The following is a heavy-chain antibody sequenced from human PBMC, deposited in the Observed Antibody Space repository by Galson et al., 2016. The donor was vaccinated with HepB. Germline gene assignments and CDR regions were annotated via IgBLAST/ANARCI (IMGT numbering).Heavy chain of an antibody. CDR1: GFNFGRYG. CDR3: ARDQGIVRVLVAIGWFGP. CDR2: ISNDGNIQ. V-gene: IGHV3-30*03. Sequence: SLRLSCAASGFNFGRYGIHWIRQAPGKGLEWVAVISNDGNIQYQADSVKGRFTVSRDNSKNIVYLQMDSLRPEDTAVYYCARDQGIVRVLVAIGWFGPWGQGTLVTVSS. J-gene: IGHJ5*02. D-gene: IGHD2/OR15-2a*01.